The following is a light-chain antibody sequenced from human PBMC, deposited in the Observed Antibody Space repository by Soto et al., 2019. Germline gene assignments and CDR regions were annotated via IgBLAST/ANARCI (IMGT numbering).Light chain of an antibody. V-gene: IGKV3-11*01. CDR2: DAS. CDR3: QQRSNWPPYT. Sequence: EVVLTQSPATLSLSPGERATLSCRASQSVSTSLAWYQQKPGQAPRLVIYDASNRATGTPARFSGSGSGTDFTLTISSLEPEDFALYFCQQRSNWPPYTFGQGTKLEIK. CDR1: QSVSTS. J-gene: IGKJ2*01.